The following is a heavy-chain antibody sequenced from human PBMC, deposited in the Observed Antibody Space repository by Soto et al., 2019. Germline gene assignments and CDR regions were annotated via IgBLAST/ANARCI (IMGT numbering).Heavy chain of an antibody. V-gene: IGHV3-48*02. CDR1: GFTFSSYS. D-gene: IGHD3-10*01. CDR2: ISRSSSSK. J-gene: IGHJ4*02. CDR3: ARDLTGSYGY. Sequence: EVQLVESGGGLVQPGGSLRLSCAASGFTFSSYSMSWVRQAPGKGLEWISYISRSSSSKYYADSVKGRFAISRDNAKNSLYLQMNSLRDEETAVYYCARDLTGSYGYWGQGTLVTVSS.